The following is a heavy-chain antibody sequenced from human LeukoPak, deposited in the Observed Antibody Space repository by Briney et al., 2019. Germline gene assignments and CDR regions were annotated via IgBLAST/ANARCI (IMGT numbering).Heavy chain of an antibody. Sequence: ASVKVSCKASGYTFTGYYMHWVRQAPGRGLEWMGWIKPNSGGTNYAQKFQGRVTMTRDTSISTAYMELSRLRSDDAAVYYCARVRILRYFDWPLYYFGYWGQGTLVTVSS. J-gene: IGHJ4*02. V-gene: IGHV1-2*02. CDR2: IKPNSGGT. CDR3: ARVRILRYFDWPLYYFGY. CDR1: GYTFTGYY. D-gene: IGHD3-9*01.